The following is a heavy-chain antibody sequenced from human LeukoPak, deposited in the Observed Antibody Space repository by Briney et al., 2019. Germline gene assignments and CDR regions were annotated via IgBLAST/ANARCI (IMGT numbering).Heavy chain of an antibody. V-gene: IGHV3-43D*03. D-gene: IGHD3-10*01. CDR2: ISWDGGST. J-gene: IGHJ4*02. CDR1: GFTFDDYA. Sequence: GGSLRLSCAASGFTFDDYAMHWVRQAPGKGLEWVSLISWDGGSTYYADSVKGRFTISRDNSKNSLYVQMNSLRAEDTALYYCAKDAQSGIYYPFDYWGQGILVTVSS. CDR3: AKDAQSGIYYPFDY.